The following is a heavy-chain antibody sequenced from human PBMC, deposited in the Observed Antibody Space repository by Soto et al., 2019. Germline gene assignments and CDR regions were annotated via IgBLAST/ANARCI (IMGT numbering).Heavy chain of an antibody. Sequence: GGSLKISCNGSGYSFTIFWIAWVLQMPGKGLEWMGIIYPGDSATIYSPPFQGQVTISADKSISTAYLQWSGLKASDTAMYYCARMDSSDLGIDYWGQGTLVTVSS. V-gene: IGHV5-51*01. CDR1: GYSFTIFW. CDR2: IYPGDSAT. D-gene: IGHD3-22*01. J-gene: IGHJ4*02. CDR3: ARMDSSDLGIDY.